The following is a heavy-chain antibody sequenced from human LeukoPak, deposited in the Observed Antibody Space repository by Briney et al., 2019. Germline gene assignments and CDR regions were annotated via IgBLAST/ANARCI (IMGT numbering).Heavy chain of an antibody. CDR1: GFTFSGYW. J-gene: IGHJ4*01. CDR3: ARCGKDGDYVQN. Sequence: GSLRLSCAASGFTFSGYWMSWVRRAPGKGLEWIGRIYTSGSTNYNPSLKSRVTISVDTSKNQFSLKLSSVTAADTAVYYCARCGKDGDYVQNWVHGTLVTVSS. D-gene: IGHD4-17*01. CDR2: IYTSGST. V-gene: IGHV4-59*10.